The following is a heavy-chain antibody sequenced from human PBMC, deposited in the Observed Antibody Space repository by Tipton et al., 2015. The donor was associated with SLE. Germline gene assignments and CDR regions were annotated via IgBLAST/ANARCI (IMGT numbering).Heavy chain of an antibody. CDR2: INHSGST. V-gene: IGHV4-34*01. D-gene: IGHD4-23*01. J-gene: IGHJ5*02. Sequence: TLSLTCAVYGGSFSGYYWSWIRQPPGKGLEWIGEINHSGSTNHNPSLKSRVTISMDTSKNQLSPKLSSVTAADTAVYYCARGGRGDGGNPFDPWGQGTLVTVSS. CDR3: ARGGRGDGGNPFDP. CDR1: GGSFSGYY.